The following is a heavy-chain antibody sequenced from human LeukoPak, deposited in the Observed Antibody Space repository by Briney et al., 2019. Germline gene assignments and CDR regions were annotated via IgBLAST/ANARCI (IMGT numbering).Heavy chain of an antibody. CDR2: ISYDASNK. D-gene: IGHD3-10*01. Sequence: GGSLRLSCAASGFTFSSYAMHWVRQAPGKGLEWVAVISYDASNKYYADSVKGRFTISRDNSKNTLYLQMNSLRAEDTAVYYCARVGPLWFGELLSLDYWGQGTLVTVSS. CDR1: GFTFSSYA. CDR3: ARVGPLWFGELLSLDY. V-gene: IGHV3-30-3*01. J-gene: IGHJ4*02.